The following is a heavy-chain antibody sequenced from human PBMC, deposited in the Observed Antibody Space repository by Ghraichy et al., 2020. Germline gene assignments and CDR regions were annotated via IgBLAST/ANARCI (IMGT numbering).Heavy chain of an antibody. CDR3: ASSLGFASGSYYGA. Sequence: LSLTCAASGFTITSTYMTWVRQAPGKGLEWVSVIDTGGRTDYADSVKGRFTISRDNSRNTLYLQMNSLRAEDTAVYYCASSLGFASGSYYGAWGQGTLVTVSS. CDR2: IDTGGRT. D-gene: IGHD3-10*01. CDR1: GFTITSTY. V-gene: IGHV3-53*01. J-gene: IGHJ5*02.